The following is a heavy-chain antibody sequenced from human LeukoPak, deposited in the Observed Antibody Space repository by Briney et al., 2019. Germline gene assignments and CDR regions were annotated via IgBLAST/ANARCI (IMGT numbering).Heavy chain of an antibody. CDR1: VFTVSSSN. V-gene: IGHV3-66*01. D-gene: IGHD6-19*01. CDR2: IYSGGAT. Sequence: GGSLRLSCVASVFTVSSSNIGWVPQAPRKGLEWVSVIYSGGATYYPESVKGRFIISRDLSKNTLFLQMNDLRAEDTAVYYCAKIAVAYFDFGGRGPLVSV. J-gene: IGHJ4*02. CDR3: AKIAVAYFDF.